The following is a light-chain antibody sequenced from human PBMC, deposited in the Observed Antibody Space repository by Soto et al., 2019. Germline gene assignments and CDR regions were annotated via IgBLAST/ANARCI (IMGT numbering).Light chain of an antibody. V-gene: IGLV4-69*01. CDR1: SGHSNYA. CDR2: LNSDGSH. CDR3: QTWGSGIVV. Sequence: QSALTQSPSASASLGASVKLTCTLSSGHSNYAIAWHQQQSEKGARYLMKLNSDGSHSKGDGIPDRFSGSSSGAERYLTISSLQSEDEADYYCQTWGSGIVVFGGGTKLTVL. J-gene: IGLJ2*01.